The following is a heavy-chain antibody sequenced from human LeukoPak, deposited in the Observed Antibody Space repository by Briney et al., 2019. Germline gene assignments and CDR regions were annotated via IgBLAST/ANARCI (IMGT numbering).Heavy chain of an antibody. CDR1: GGSISSSIYY. Sequence: SETLSLTCTVSGGSISSSIYYWDWIRQPPGKGLEWIGSIFYSETTYYNPSLKSRVTISVDTSRNQFSLKLSSVTAADTAVYYCASHFYDRTGRPFDCWGQGILVTVSS. J-gene: IGHJ4*02. CDR3: ASHFYDRTGRPFDC. CDR2: IFYSETT. D-gene: IGHD3-22*01. V-gene: IGHV4-39*01.